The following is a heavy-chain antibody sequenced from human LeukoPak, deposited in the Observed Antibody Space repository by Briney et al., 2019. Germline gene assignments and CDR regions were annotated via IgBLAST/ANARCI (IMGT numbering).Heavy chain of an antibody. CDR2: IFPRTSDT. D-gene: IGHD3-16*01. Sequence: GESLKISCKGSGYNFDSYWLAWVRHVPGKGLEWMGIIFPRTSDTRYSPSFQGHVTISADKSINTAFLEWRSLKATDNAIYLCAGQKKGFATGGSGFDPWGQGTVVIVSS. J-gene: IGHJ3*01. CDR3: AGQKKGFATGGSGFDP. CDR1: GYNFDSYW. V-gene: IGHV5-51*01.